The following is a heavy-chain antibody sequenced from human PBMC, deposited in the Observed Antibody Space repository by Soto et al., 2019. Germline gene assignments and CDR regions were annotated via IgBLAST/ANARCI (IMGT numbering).Heavy chain of an antibody. Sequence: PSETLSLTCTVSGGSISSCGYYWSCIRQHPGKGLEWIGYIYYSGSTYYNPSLKSRVTISVDTSKNQFSLKLSSVTAADTAVYYCATYDSSDYYSGSPIGWFDPWGQGTLVTVSS. V-gene: IGHV4-31*03. D-gene: IGHD3-22*01. CDR3: ATYDSSDYYSGSPIGWFDP. CDR2: IYYSGST. CDR1: GGSISSCGYY. J-gene: IGHJ5*02.